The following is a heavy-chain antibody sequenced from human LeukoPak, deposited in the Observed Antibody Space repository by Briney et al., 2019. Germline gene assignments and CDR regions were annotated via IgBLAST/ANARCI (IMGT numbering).Heavy chain of an antibody. J-gene: IGHJ4*02. CDR2: IHYSGST. CDR1: GGTISSYY. D-gene: IGHD3-22*01. CDR3: ARLLLKSYYDESSAYEPPEY. V-gene: IGHV4-59*08. Sequence: PSETLSLTCTVSGGTISSYYLNWIRQPPGEGLEWIGYIHYSGSTKYNPSLKSRVTISVDTSKNQFSLKLSSVTAADTAVYYCARLLLKSYYDESSAYEPPEYWGQGALVTVSS.